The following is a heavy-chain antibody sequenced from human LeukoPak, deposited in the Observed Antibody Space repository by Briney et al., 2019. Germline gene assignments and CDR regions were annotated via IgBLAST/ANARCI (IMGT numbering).Heavy chain of an antibody. J-gene: IGHJ4*02. V-gene: IGHV3-23*01. D-gene: IGHD3-22*01. CDR1: GITLSNYG. CDR2: ISGSGGGT. Sequence: GGSLRLSCAVSGITLSNYGMSWVRQAPGKGLEWVAGISGSGGGTNYADSVKGRFTVSRDNPKNTLYLQMNSLRAEATAVYFCAKRGVVIRVILVGFHKEAYYFDSWGQGALVTVSS. CDR3: AKRGVVIRVILVGFHKEAYYFDS.